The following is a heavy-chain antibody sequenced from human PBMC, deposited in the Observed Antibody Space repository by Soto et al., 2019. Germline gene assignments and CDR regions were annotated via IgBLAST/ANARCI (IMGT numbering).Heavy chain of an antibody. CDR3: AKSHYGSGTTTFDP. CDR2: MNPNSGNT. V-gene: IGHV1-8*01. D-gene: IGHD3-10*01. J-gene: IGHJ5*02. Sequence: QVQLVQSGAEMKKPGSSVKVSCKASGYTFTSYDINWVRQATGQGLEWMGWMNPNSGNTGYAQKFQGRVTMTRNTSISTAYMELSSLRSEDTAVYYCAKSHYGSGTTTFDPWGQGTLVTVSS. CDR1: GYTFTSYD.